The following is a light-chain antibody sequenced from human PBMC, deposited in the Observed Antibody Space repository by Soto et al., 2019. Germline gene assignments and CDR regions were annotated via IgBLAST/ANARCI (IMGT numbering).Light chain of an antibody. CDR1: QSVSSY. Sequence: EIVLTQSPATLSLSPGERATLSCRASQSVSSYLDWYKQKPGQAPRLLIYESSTRATGIPARFSGSGSGTEFTLTISSLKSEDFEVYYCQQYNNWPLTFGGGTKVDIK. J-gene: IGKJ4*01. CDR3: QQYNNWPLT. V-gene: IGKV3-15*01. CDR2: ESS.